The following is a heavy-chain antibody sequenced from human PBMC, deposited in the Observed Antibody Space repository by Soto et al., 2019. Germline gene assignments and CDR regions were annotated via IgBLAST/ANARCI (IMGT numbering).Heavy chain of an antibody. CDR1: GYTFTSYG. D-gene: IGHD6-6*01. V-gene: IGHV1-18*01. Sequence: ASVKVSCKASGYTFTSYGISWVRQAPGQGLEWMGWISAYNGNTNYAQKLQGRVTMTTDTSTSTAYMELRSLRSDDTAVYYCARARYGYSSSSLTSYGMDVWGQGTTVTVSS. J-gene: IGHJ6*02. CDR3: ARARYGYSSSSLTSYGMDV. CDR2: ISAYNGNT.